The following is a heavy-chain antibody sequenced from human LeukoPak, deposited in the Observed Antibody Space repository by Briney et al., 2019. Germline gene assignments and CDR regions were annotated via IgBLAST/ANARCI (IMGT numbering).Heavy chain of an antibody. V-gene: IGHV3-30*03. J-gene: IGHJ6*02. CDR2: ISSDGSDK. CDR3: ARDLRGHCSSTSCYGTFGMDV. CDR1: GFTFSDYG. D-gene: IGHD2-2*01. Sequence: GGSLRLSCAASGFTFSDYGMHWVRQAPGRGLEWVAVISSDGSDKYYADSVKGRFTISRDNSKNTLYLQMNSLRAEDTAVYYCARDLRGHCSSTSCYGTFGMDVWGQGTTVTVSS.